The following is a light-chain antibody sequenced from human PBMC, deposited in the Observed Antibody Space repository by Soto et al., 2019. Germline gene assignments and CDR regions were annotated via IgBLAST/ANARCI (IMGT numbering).Light chain of an antibody. Sequence: DIQLTQSPSFLSASVGDRVTITCRASQGISSYLAWYQQKPGKAPKVLIYAASTLQSGVPSRFSGSGYGTEFPLTISSLQHEDLAIYYCQQVNSYPLTFGGGTKVEI. CDR2: AAS. CDR1: QGISSY. V-gene: IGKV1-9*01. J-gene: IGKJ4*01. CDR3: QQVNSYPLT.